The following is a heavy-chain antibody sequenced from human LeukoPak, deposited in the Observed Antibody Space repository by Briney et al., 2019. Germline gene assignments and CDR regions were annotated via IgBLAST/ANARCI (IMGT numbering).Heavy chain of an antibody. D-gene: IGHD2-2*02. V-gene: IGHV1-8*01. Sequence: GASVKVSCKASGYTFTSYDINWVRQATGQGLEWMGWMNPNSGNRGYAQKFQGRVTMTRSTSISTAYMELRSLRSDDTAVYFCVRDGHRLYDSYYYYMDVWGKGTTVTVSS. CDR3: VRDGHRLYDSYYYYMDV. CDR1: GYTFTSYD. CDR2: MNPNSGNR. J-gene: IGHJ6*03.